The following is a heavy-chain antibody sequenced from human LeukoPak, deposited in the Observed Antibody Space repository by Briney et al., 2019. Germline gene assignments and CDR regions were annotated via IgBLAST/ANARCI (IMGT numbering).Heavy chain of an antibody. V-gene: IGHV1-18*01. CDR2: ISAYNGNT. CDR1: GYTFTSYG. D-gene: IGHD7-27*01. Sequence: ASVKVSCKASGYTFTSYGISWVRQAPGQGLEWMGWISAYNGNTNYAQKLQGRVTMTTDTSTSTAYMELRSLRFDDTAVYFCARDFAWGSGGAPIDDNWLDPWGQGTLVTVSS. CDR3: ARDFAWGSGGAPIDDNWLDP. J-gene: IGHJ5*02.